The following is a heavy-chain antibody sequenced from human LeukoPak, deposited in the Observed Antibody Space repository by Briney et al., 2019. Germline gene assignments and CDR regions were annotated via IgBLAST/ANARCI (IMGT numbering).Heavy chain of an antibody. V-gene: IGHV3-7*01. CDR1: GFTFRSYW. CDR3: AREERRRYYDFWSGYQDFAFDY. D-gene: IGHD3-3*01. Sequence: GGSLRLSCGASGFTFRSYWMSWVRQAPGKGLEWVANIKQDGSEKYCVDSVKGRFTISRDNAKNSLYLQMNSLRAEDTALYYCAREERRRYYDFWSGYQDFAFDYWGQGTLVTVSS. J-gene: IGHJ4*02. CDR2: IKQDGSEK.